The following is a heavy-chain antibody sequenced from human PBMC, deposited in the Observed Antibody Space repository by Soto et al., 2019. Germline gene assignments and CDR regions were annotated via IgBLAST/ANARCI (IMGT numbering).Heavy chain of an antibody. V-gene: IGHV3-30-3*01. CDR3: ARPLWRDDYNWGYFDL. J-gene: IGHJ2*01. CDR1: GFTFSSYA. D-gene: IGHD4-4*01. Sequence: QVQLVESGGGVVQPGRSLRLSCAASGFTFSSYAMHWVRQAPGKGLEWVAVISYAGSNKYYADSMNGRFTISRDNSKNTLYLQMNSLRAEDTAVYYCARPLWRDDYNWGYFDLWGRGTLVTVSS. CDR2: ISYAGSNK.